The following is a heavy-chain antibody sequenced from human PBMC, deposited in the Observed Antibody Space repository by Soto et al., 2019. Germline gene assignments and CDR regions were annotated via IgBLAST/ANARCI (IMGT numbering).Heavy chain of an antibody. D-gene: IGHD3-22*01. J-gene: IGHJ3*02. V-gene: IGHV1-2*02. Sequence: ASVKVSCKASGYTFTGYYMHWVRQAPGQGLEWMGWINPNSGGTNYAQKFQGRVTITADKSTSTAYMELSSLRSEDTAVYYCARSPPYYYDSSGPRDAFDIWGQGTMVTVSS. CDR2: INPNSGGT. CDR1: GYTFTGYY. CDR3: ARSPPYYYDSSGPRDAFDI.